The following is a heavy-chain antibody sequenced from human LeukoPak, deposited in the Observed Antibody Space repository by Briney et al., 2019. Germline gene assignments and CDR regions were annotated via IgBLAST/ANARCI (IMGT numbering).Heavy chain of an antibody. D-gene: IGHD6-19*01. CDR2: ISWEGGST. CDR1: GFTFEDYG. J-gene: IGHJ4*02. V-gene: IGHV3-43D*03. Sequence: GGSLRLSCAASGFTFEDYGMHWVRQAPGKGLEWVSLISWEGGSTYYADSVKGRFTISRDNSKNFLYLQMDSLRTEDTAFYYCAKDQDTSAWFWDSWGQGTLVTVSS. CDR3: AKDQDTSAWFWDS.